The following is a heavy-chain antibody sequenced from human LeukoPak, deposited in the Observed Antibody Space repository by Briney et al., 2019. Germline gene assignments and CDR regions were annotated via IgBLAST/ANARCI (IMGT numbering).Heavy chain of an antibody. CDR3: ASRPRDAAALDY. D-gene: IGHD6-13*01. V-gene: IGHV3-53*01. Sequence: GGSLRLSCVASGFTVSGVYTSWVRQAPGQGLDWVSVIYSDDSTYYADSVKGRFTISRDNSKNTLNLQMNSLRAEDTVVYYCASRPRDAAALDYWGQGTLVTVSS. CDR1: GFTVSGVY. J-gene: IGHJ4*02. CDR2: IYSDDST.